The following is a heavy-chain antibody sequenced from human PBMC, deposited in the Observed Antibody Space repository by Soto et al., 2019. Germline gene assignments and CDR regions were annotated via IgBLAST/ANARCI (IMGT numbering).Heavy chain of an antibody. D-gene: IGHD3-10*01. J-gene: IGHJ4*02. CDR3: TRDAQPLSNYRGGGCAF. CDR1: AFTFRSYG. CDR2: ISSDGRHK. V-gene: IGHV3-30*03. Sequence: QVQLVESGGGVVQPGNSLRLSCAGSAFTFRSYGMHWVRQAPGKGLEWVAVISSDGRHKFYGDSVKGRFTISRDNSKNILCLEMTILRPEDTAIYFCTRDAQPLSNYRGGGCAFWGQGTLVTVSS.